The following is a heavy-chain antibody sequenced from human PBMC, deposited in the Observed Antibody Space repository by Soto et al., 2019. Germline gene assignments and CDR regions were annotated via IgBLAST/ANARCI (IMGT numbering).Heavy chain of an antibody. D-gene: IGHD6-19*01. V-gene: IGHV1-69*01. Sequence: QVQLVQSGAEVKKPGSSVKVSCKASGGTFSNYAISWVRQAPGQGLEWMGGIIPIFGTPNYAQKFQGRVTITADESTSTAYMELSGLRSEDTAVYYCAGALGGCMFDYWGQGTLVTVSS. CDR1: GGTFSNYA. J-gene: IGHJ4*02. CDR3: AGALGGCMFDY. CDR2: IIPIFGTP.